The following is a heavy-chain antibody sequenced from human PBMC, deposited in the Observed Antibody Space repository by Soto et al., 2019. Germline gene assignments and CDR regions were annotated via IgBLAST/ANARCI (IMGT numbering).Heavy chain of an antibody. CDR1: GVSISGSRYY. J-gene: IGHJ5*02. CDR2: MFYSETYYSGST. D-gene: IGHD2-21*02. V-gene: IGHV4-39*01. CDR3: ARWGGNFQQPMSGS. Sequence: PSETLSLTCTVSGVSISGSRYYWGWIRQTPGKGLQWIGIMFYSETYYSGSTYYNPSLASRVTISADTSNNQFSLKVTSVTAADTAIYYCARWGGNFQQPMSGSWGQGTLVTVSS.